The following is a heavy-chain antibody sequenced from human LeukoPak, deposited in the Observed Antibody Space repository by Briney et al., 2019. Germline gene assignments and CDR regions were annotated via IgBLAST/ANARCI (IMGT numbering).Heavy chain of an antibody. Sequence: ASAKVSCKASGYTFTSYGISWVRQAPGQGLEWMGWISAYNGNTNYAQKLQGRVTMTTDTSTSTAYMELRSLRSDDTAVYYCAATVTSVRGIWFDPWGQGTLVTVSS. CDR3: AATVTSVRGIWFDP. V-gene: IGHV1-18*01. J-gene: IGHJ5*02. CDR2: ISAYNGNT. D-gene: IGHD4-17*01. CDR1: GYTFTSYG.